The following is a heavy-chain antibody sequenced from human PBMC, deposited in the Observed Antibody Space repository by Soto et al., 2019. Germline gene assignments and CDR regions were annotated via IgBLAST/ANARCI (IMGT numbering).Heavy chain of an antibody. V-gene: IGHV1-69*06. CDR1: GGTFSSYA. CDR3: ARGRSYCYDSSGYYLDY. J-gene: IGHJ4*02. CDR2: IIPIFGTA. D-gene: IGHD3-22*01. Sequence: SVKVSCKASGGTFSSYAISWVRQAPGQGLEWMGGIIPIFGTANYAQKFQGRVTITADKSTSTAYMELSSLRSEDTAVYYCARGRSYCYDSSGYYLDYWGQGTLVTISS.